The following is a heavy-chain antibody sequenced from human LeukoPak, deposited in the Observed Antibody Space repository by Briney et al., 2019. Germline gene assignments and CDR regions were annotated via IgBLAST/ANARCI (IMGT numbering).Heavy chain of an antibody. Sequence: PGGSLRLSCAASGFTFSSYAMSWVRQAPGKGLEWVSGISGSGGSTYYADSVKGRFTISRDNSKNTLYLQMNSLRAEDTAVYYCAKGGGGDCYSELDYWGQGTLVTVSS. CDR1: GFTFSSYA. V-gene: IGHV3-23*01. D-gene: IGHD2-21*01. CDR3: AKGGGGDCYSELDY. CDR2: ISGSGGST. J-gene: IGHJ4*02.